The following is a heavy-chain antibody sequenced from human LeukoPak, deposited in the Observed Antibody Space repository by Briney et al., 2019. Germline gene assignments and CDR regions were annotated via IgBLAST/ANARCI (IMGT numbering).Heavy chain of an antibody. Sequence: EGSLRLSCAAFGFTFSSYGMHWVRQAPGKGLEWVAVISYDGSKKYYAESVKGRFTISRDNSKNTLYLQMNSLRAEDTAVYSCAIGGYGDYVEAFDYWGQGTLVTVSS. CDR2: ISYDGSKK. V-gene: IGHV3-30*03. J-gene: IGHJ4*02. D-gene: IGHD4-17*01. CDR3: AIGGYGDYVEAFDY. CDR1: GFTFSSYG.